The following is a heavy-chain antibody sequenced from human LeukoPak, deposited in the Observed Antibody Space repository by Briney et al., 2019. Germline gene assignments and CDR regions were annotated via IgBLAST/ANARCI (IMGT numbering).Heavy chain of an antibody. CDR2: ISYDGSNK. CDR3: AKEGGGIAAALDV. J-gene: IGHJ6*02. Sequence: GGSLRLSCAASGFTFSSYGMHWVRQAPGKGLEWVAVISYDGSNKYYADSVKGRFTISRDNSKNTLYLQMNSLRAEDTAVYYCAKEGGGIAAALDVWGQGTTVTVSS. D-gene: IGHD6-13*01. V-gene: IGHV3-30*18. CDR1: GFTFSSYG.